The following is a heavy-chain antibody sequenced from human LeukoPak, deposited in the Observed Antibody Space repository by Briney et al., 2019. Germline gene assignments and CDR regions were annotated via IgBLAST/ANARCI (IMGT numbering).Heavy chain of an antibody. CDR2: FDPEDGET. J-gene: IGHJ4*02. CDR1: GYTLTELS. CDR3: ATGGSYYSD. D-gene: IGHD1-26*01. Sequence: ASVTVSCTVSGYTLTELSMHWVRQAPGKGLEWMGGFDPEDGETIYAQKFQGRVTMTEDTSTDTAYMELSSLRAEDTAVYYCATGGSYYSDWGQGTLVTVSS. V-gene: IGHV1-24*01.